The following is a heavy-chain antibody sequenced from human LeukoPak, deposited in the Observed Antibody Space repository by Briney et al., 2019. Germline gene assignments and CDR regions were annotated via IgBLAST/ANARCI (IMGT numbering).Heavy chain of an antibody. CDR1: GYSFTTYW. D-gene: IGHD3-10*01. CDR2: INPADSDT. V-gene: IGHV5-51*01. Sequence: GESLRISCKGSGYSFTTYWIGWVRQMPGKGLEWMGIINPADSDTTYSPSFQGRVTISADKYITTTYLHWSSLQASDTAIYYCAIYYGTGSPPFYYYYGMDAWGQGTPVTVSS. CDR3: AIYYGTGSPPFYYYYGMDA. J-gene: IGHJ6*02.